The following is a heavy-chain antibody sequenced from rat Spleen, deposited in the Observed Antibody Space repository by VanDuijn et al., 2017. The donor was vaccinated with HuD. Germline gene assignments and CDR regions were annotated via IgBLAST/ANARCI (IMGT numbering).Heavy chain of an antibody. J-gene: IGHJ3*01. D-gene: IGHD1-2*01. Sequence: EVQLMESGGGLVQPGRSLKIFCVASGFTFNNYWMTWIRQAPGKGLEWVASITNTGGSTYYPDSVKGRFTISRDNAKSTLYLQMNSLRSEDTATYYCTRDKAAPFAYWGQGTLVTVSS. CDR2: ITNTGGST. V-gene: IGHV5-31*01. CDR1: GFTFNNYW. CDR3: TRDKAAPFAY.